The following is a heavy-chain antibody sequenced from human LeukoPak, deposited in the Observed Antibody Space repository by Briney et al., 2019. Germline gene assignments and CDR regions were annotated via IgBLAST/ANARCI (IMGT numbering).Heavy chain of an antibody. Sequence: GGSLRLSYAASGFTFSKYIMNWVRQAPGKGLEWVSSISTSSSYIYYADSVKGRFTISRNNAKNSLYLQMNSLRAEDTAIYYCARTDDYGDSGGSGVYSAFDYWGQGTLVTVSS. CDR1: GFTFSKYI. CDR2: ISTSSSYI. D-gene: IGHD4-17*01. CDR3: ARTDDYGDSGGSGVYSAFDY. J-gene: IGHJ4*02. V-gene: IGHV3-21*01.